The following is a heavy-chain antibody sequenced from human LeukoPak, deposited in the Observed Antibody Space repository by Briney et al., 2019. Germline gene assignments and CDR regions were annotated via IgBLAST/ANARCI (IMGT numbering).Heavy chain of an antibody. J-gene: IGHJ6*02. CDR2: IYSGGST. Sequence: GGSLRLSCAASGFTVSSNYMSWVRQALGKGLEWVSVIYSGGSTYYADSVKGRFTISRDNSKNTLYLQMNSLRAEDTAVYYCARDQGGIGYDILTAGFGMDVWGQGTTVTVSS. V-gene: IGHV3-53*01. CDR1: GFTVSSNY. CDR3: ARDQGGIGYDILTAGFGMDV. D-gene: IGHD3-9*01.